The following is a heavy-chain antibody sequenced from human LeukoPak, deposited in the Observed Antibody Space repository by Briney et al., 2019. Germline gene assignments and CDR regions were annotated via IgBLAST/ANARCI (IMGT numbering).Heavy chain of an antibody. CDR3: ARAPLSGYSSSSRGY. J-gene: IGHJ4*02. Sequence: GGSLRLSCAASGFTFSDYYMGWIRQAPGKGLEWFSYISTSGSTIYYADSVKGRFTISRDNAKNLLYLQMNSLRAEDTAVYYCARAPLSGYSSSSRGYWGQGTLVTVSS. CDR1: GFTFSDYY. CDR2: ISTSGSTI. V-gene: IGHV3-11*01. D-gene: IGHD6-13*01.